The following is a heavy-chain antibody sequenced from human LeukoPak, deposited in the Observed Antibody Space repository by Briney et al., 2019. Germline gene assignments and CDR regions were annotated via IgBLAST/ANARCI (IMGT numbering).Heavy chain of an antibody. D-gene: IGHD1-26*01. CDR2: INPNSGGT. V-gene: IGHV1-2*02. J-gene: IGHJ4*02. Sequence: ASVKVSCKASGYTFTGYYTHWVRQPPGQGLEWMGWINPNSGGTNYAQKFQGRVTMTRDTSISTAYMELSRLRSDDTAVYYCATYSGSYSSDFDYWGQGTLVTVSS. CDR1: GYTFTGYY. CDR3: ATYSGSYSSDFDY.